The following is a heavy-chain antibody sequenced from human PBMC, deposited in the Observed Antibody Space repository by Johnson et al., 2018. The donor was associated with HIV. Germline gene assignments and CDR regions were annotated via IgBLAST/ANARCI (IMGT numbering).Heavy chain of an antibody. D-gene: IGHD1-26*01. Sequence: VQLVESGGGVVQPGRSLRLSCAASGFTFSSYWMSWVRQAPGKGLEWVANIKQDGSEKYYVDSVKGRFTISRDNAKNSLYLQMNSLRAEDTAVYYCASAKSGSFDAFDIWGQGTMVTVSS. J-gene: IGHJ3*02. CDR3: ASAKSGSFDAFDI. CDR1: GFTFSSYW. V-gene: IGHV3-7*01. CDR2: IKQDGSEK.